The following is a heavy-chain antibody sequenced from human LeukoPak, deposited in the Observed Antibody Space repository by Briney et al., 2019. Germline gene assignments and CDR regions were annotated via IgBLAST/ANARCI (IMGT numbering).Heavy chain of an antibody. CDR3: ARDQLTYYYAMDV. CDR1: GGSISSGGYY. V-gene: IGHV4-30-2*06. J-gene: IGHJ6*02. Sequence: PSQTLSLTCTVSGGSISSGGYYWSWIRQSPGKGLEWIGYIYQSGSTYYDPSLKSRVTISADRSKNQFSLELSSVTAADTAVYYCARDQLTYYYAMDVWGQGTTVTVSS. CDR2: IYQSGST. D-gene: IGHD2-2*01.